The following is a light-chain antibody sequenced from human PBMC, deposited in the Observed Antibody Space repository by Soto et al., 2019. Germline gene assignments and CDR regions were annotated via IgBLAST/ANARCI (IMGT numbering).Light chain of an antibody. J-gene: IGKJ3*01. CDR3: QQDYNYPFT. Sequence: AIQMTQSPSSLSASVGDRVTITCRASQGIRNDLAWYQHKPGKAPKLLIYAASNLQSGVPPRFSGSSSGTDSTLTITSLQPEDFATYYYQQDYNYPFTFGPGTKVDI. CDR2: AAS. V-gene: IGKV1-6*01. CDR1: QGIRND.